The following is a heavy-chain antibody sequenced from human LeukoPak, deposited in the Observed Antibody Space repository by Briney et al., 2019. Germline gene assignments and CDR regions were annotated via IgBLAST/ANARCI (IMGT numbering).Heavy chain of an antibody. CDR1: GFTFNSYG. CDR2: IWPDGSNK. J-gene: IGHJ5*02. Sequence: QPGRSLRLSCAASGFTFNSYGMFWVRQAPGKGLEWVAFIWPDGSNKLYGDSVKGRFTISRDNSKNTLYLQMNSLRAEDTAVYYCAKDYRVIVVVPAAMPPLWFDPWGQGTLVTVSS. CDR3: AKDYRVIVVVPAAMPPLWFDP. V-gene: IGHV3-30*02. D-gene: IGHD2-2*01.